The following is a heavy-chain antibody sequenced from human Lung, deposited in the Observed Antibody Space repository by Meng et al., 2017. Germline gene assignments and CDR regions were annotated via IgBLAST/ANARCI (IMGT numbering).Heavy chain of an antibody. V-gene: IGHV3-74*01. D-gene: IGHD5-18*01. J-gene: IGHJ4*02. CDR3: ARSGYSNGYDY. Sequence: GESLKISCVASGFTFSSHWMHWVRQAPGKGLGGVSRIVPDGSGTDFADSVKGRFTISRDNAKNTLYLQMNSLRVEDTAIYYCARSGYSNGYDYWGQGTLVTVSS. CDR1: GFTFSSHW. CDR2: IVPDGSGT.